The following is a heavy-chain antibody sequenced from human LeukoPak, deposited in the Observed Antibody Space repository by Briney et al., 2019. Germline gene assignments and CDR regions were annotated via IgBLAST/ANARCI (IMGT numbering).Heavy chain of an antibody. CDR2: TNPDGRTT. J-gene: IGHJ4*02. CDR1: GFTFSTYW. Sequence: GGPLRLSCAGSGFTFSTYWIHWVRQAPGKGLVWVSRTNPDGRTTDYADSVKGRFTSSRDNAKNTLYLQMNSLTVEDTAVYYCARAGSYRFDYWGQGTLVTVSS. D-gene: IGHD3-16*02. V-gene: IGHV3-74*01. CDR3: ARAGSYRFDY.